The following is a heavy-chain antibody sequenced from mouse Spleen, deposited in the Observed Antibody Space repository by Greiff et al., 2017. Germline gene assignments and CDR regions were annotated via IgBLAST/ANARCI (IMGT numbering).Heavy chain of an antibody. V-gene: IGHV3-6*01. CDR1: GYSITRGYY. D-gene: IGHD2-10*02. CDR3: ARKYGNYFDY. Sequence: EVQLVESGPGLVKPSQSLSLTCSVTGYSITRGYYWNWIRQFPGNKLEWMGYISYDGSNNYNPSLKNRISITRDTSKNQFFLKLNSVTTEDTATYYCARKYGNYFDYWGQGTTLTVSS. J-gene: IGHJ2*01. CDR2: ISYDGSN.